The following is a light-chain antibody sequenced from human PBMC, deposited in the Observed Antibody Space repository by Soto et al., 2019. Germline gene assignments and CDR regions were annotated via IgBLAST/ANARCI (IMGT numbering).Light chain of an antibody. Sequence: DIQMTQSPSTLSASIGDRVTITCRASQSISSWLAWYQQKPGKAPELLIYDASTLQIGVPSRLSGNGSGTEFTLTISSLQPDDFATYYCQQYNSYSQTFGRGTKV. CDR2: DAS. J-gene: IGKJ1*01. CDR1: QSISSW. V-gene: IGKV1-5*01. CDR3: QQYNSYSQT.